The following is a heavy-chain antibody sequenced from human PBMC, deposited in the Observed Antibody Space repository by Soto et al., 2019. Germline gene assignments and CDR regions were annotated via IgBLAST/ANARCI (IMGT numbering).Heavy chain of an antibody. CDR1: GFTFSSYG. V-gene: IGHV3-33*01. Sequence: GGSLRLSCAASGFTFSSYGMHWVRQAPGKGLEWVAVIWYDGSNKYYADSVKGRFTISRDNSKNTLYLQMNSLRAEDTAVYYCARAMGRYDNDAFDIWGQGTMVTVSS. CDR3: ARAMGRYDNDAFDI. CDR2: IWYDGSNK. J-gene: IGHJ3*02. D-gene: IGHD5-12*01.